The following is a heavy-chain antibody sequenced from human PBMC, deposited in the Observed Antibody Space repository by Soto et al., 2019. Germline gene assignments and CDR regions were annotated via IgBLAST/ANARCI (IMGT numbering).Heavy chain of an antibody. CDR3: AKNGQPPYYYYGLDV. CDR1: GYTFSRYG. D-gene: IGHD2-8*01. V-gene: IGHV1-18*01. CDR2: ISGYNGDT. Sequence: ASVKVSCKASGYTFSRYGISWVRQAPGQGLEWMGWISGYNGDTNYAQKFQGRVTMTIDTSTTTAYMEQRGLTSDDTAIYYCAKNGQPPYYYYGLDVWG. J-gene: IGHJ6*02.